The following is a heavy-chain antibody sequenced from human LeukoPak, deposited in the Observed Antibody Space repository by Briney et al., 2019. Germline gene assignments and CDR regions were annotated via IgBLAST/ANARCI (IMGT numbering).Heavy chain of an antibody. CDR1: GGSFSGYY. J-gene: IGHJ6*02. D-gene: IGHD6-19*01. CDR2: INHSGST. CDR3: ARGGSVAGMFYYYYGMDV. V-gene: IGHV4-34*01. Sequence: SETLSLTCAVYGGSFSGYYWSWIRQPPGKGLEWIGEINHSGSTNYNPSLKSRVTISVDTSKNQSSLKLSSVTAADTAVYYCARGGSVAGMFYYYYGMDVWGQGTTVTVSS.